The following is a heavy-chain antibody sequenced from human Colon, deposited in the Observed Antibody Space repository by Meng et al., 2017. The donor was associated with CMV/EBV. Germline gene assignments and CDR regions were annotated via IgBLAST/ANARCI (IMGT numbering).Heavy chain of an antibody. CDR1: GFTFSDYY. D-gene: IGHD3-10*01. J-gene: IGHJ6*02. CDR2: ISSSGSTI. V-gene: IGHV3-11*01. CDR3: ARDGLTMVRGSDVYYYYYGMDV. Sequence: GESLKISCAASGFTFSDYYMSWIRQAPGKGLEWVSYISSSGSTIYYADSVKDRFTISRDNAKNSLYLQLNGLRAEDTAVYYCARDGLTMVRGSDVYYYYYGMDVWGQGTTVTVSS.